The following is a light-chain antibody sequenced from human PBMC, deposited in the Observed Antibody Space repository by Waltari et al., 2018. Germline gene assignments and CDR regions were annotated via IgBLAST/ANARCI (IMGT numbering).Light chain of an antibody. V-gene: IGKV1-33*01. CDR2: DAS. CDR3: QQYDNLTFT. Sequence: DIQMTQSPSSLSASVGDRVTIPCQASQDISNYLNWYQQKPGKAPKLLIYDASNLETGVPSRFSGSGSGTDFTFTISSLQPEDIATYYCQQYDNLTFTFGPGTKVDIK. CDR1: QDISNY. J-gene: IGKJ3*01.